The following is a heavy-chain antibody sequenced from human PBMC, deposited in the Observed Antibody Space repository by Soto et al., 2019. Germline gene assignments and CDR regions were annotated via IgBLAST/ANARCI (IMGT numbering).Heavy chain of an antibody. J-gene: IGHJ3*02. V-gene: IGHV3-66*01. CDR2: XXNRGDT. Sequence: EVQLVESGGGLVQPGGSLRLSCTASGFIVSDTYVNWVRQAPGKGLEWVXXXXNRGDTHYADSVRGRFSLSRDISXXXXXXXXXXXXXXXXXXXXXXXXXXXXXXXXXXXXXXXYDIWGQGTMVTVSS. CDR3: XXXXXXXXXXXXXXXXXXYDI. CDR1: GFIVSDTY.